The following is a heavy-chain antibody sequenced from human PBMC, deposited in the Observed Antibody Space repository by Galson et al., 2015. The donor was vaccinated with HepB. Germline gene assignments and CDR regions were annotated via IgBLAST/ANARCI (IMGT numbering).Heavy chain of an antibody. CDR2: INPSGGST. Sequence: SVKVSCKASGGTFSSYAISWVRQAPGQGLEWMGIINPSGGSTSYAQKFQGRVTITADESTSTAYMELSSLRSEDTAVYYCARDRGRNNWNYEAYYYYYMDVWGKGTTVTVSS. J-gene: IGHJ6*03. V-gene: IGHV1-69*11. CDR3: ARDRGRNNWNYEAYYYYYMDV. CDR1: GGTFSSYA. D-gene: IGHD1-7*01.